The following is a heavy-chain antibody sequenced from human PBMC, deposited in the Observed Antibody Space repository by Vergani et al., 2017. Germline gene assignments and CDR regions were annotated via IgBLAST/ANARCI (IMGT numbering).Heavy chain of an antibody. Sequence: QVQLVQSGAEVKKPGASVKVSCKASGYTFTSYDINWVRQATGQGLEWMGWMNPNSGNTGYAQKFQGRVTITRNTSISTAYMELSSLGSEDTAVYYCARAGYSSSWYAYYYGMDVWGQGTTVTVSS. CDR1: GYTFTSYD. J-gene: IGHJ6*02. CDR2: MNPNSGNT. V-gene: IGHV1-8*03. D-gene: IGHD6-13*01. CDR3: ARAGYSSSWYAYYYGMDV.